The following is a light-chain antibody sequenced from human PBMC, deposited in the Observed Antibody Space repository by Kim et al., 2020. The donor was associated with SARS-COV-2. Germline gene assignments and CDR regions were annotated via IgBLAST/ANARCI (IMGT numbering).Light chain of an antibody. CDR3: QAWDSSTYV. Sequence: SYELTQPPSVSVSPGQTVSITCSGDKLGDKYACWYQQKPGQSPVLVIYQDSKRPSGIPERFSGSNSGNTATLTISGTQARDEADYYCQAWDSSTYVFGTG. J-gene: IGLJ1*01. CDR2: QDS. CDR1: KLGDKY. V-gene: IGLV3-1*01.